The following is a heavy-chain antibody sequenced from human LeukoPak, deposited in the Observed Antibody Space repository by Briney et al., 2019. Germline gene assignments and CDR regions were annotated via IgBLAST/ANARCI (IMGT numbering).Heavy chain of an antibody. CDR1: GGTFSSYA. D-gene: IGHD6-19*01. CDR3: ARDGYSSGWPFDY. CDR2: IIPILGIA. J-gene: IGHJ4*02. V-gene: IGHV1-69*04. Sequence: ASVKVSCKASGGTFSSYAISWVRQAPGQGLEWMGRIIPILGIANYAQKFQGRVTITADKSTSTAYMELSSLRSEDTAVYYCARDGYSSGWPFDYWGQGTLGTVSS.